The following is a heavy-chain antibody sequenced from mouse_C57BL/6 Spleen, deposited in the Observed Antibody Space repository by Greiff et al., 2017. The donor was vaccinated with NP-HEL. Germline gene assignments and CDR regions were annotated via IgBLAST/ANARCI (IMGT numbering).Heavy chain of an antibody. CDR2: ISSGSSTI. J-gene: IGHJ2*01. V-gene: IGHV5-17*01. CDR3: ARQGDDYDAAYYSNYEDFDY. Sequence: EVKLMESGGGLVKPGGSLKLSCAASGFTFSDYGMHWVRQAPEKGLEWVAYISSGSSTIYYADTVKGRFTISRDNAKNTLFLQMTSLRSEDTAMYYCARQGDDYDAAYYSNYEDFDYWGQGTTLTVSS. D-gene: IGHD2-5*01. CDR1: GFTFSDYG.